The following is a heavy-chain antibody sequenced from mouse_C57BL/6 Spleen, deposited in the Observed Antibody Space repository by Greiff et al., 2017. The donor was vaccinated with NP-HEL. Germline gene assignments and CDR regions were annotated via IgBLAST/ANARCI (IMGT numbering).Heavy chain of an antibody. CDR2: ISDGGSYT. D-gene: IGHD2-4*01. Sequence: EVKLMESGGGLVKPGGSLKLSCAASGFTFSSYAMSWVRQTPEKRLEWVATISDGGSYTYYPDNVKGRFTISRDNAKNNLYLQMSHLKSEDTAMYYCARDPLYDYDGGNAMDYWGQGTSVTVSS. J-gene: IGHJ4*01. V-gene: IGHV5-4*01. CDR1: GFTFSSYA. CDR3: ARDPLYDYDGGNAMDY.